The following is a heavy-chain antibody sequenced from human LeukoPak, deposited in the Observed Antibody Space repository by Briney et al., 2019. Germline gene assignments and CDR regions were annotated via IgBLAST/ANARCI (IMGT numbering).Heavy chain of an antibody. V-gene: IGHV1-69*05. CDR1: GGTFNSYA. Sequence: GASVKVSCKASGGTFNSYAISWVRQAPGQGLEWMGGIIPIFGTANYAQKFQGRVTITTDESTSTAYMELSSLRSDDTAVYYCARDPIRLAYCGGDCPGGYWGQGTLVTVSS. CDR3: ARDPIRLAYCGGDCPGGY. D-gene: IGHD2-21*02. J-gene: IGHJ4*02. CDR2: IIPIFGTA.